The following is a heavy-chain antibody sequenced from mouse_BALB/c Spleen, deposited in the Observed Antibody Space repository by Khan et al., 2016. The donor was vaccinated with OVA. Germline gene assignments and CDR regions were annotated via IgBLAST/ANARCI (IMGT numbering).Heavy chain of an antibody. CDR2: ISPGSGTP. CDR1: GYTFTSYW. CDR3: ARENYYGSSHYAMDY. D-gene: IGHD1-1*01. Sequence: DLVKPGASVKLSCKASGYTFTSYWINWIKQRPGQGLEWIGRISPGSGTPYYNEMFKGKATLTVDTSSSTAYIQLSSLSSEDYAVYFCARENYYGSSHYAMDYWGQGTSVTASS. V-gene: IGHV1S41*01. J-gene: IGHJ4*01.